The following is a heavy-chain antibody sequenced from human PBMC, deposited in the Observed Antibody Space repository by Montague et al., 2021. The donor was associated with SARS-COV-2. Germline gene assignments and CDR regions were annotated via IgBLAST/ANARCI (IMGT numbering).Heavy chain of an antibody. Sequence: SETLSLTCTVSGGSISSYYWSWIRQPPGKGLEWIWYIYYSGSTNXXPSLKSRVTISVDTSKNQFSLKLSPVTAADTAVYYCARGSGWMGNALDIWGQGTMVTVSS. CDR2: IYYSGST. D-gene: IGHD6-19*01. J-gene: IGHJ3*02. CDR3: ARGSGWMGNALDI. CDR1: GGSISSYY. V-gene: IGHV4-59*01.